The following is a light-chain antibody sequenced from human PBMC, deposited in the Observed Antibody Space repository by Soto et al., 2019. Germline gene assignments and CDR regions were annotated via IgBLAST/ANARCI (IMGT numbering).Light chain of an antibody. CDR2: DAS. V-gene: IGKV1-33*01. Sequence: DIQMTQSPSSLFASVGDRVTITCQATQDINIYLNWYKQKPGKAPNLLSYDASNLEIGVPSRFSGSGSGTHFTFTISSLQTEDIGTYYCQQYDILPITFGRGTRLEIK. CDR1: QDINIY. J-gene: IGKJ5*01. CDR3: QQYDILPIT.